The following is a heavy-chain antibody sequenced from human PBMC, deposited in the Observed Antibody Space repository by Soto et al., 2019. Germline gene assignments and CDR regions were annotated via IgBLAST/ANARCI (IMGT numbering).Heavy chain of an antibody. J-gene: IGHJ4*02. D-gene: IGHD1-26*01. CDR3: AKSKELGVSAPDH. V-gene: IGHV3-23*01. Sequence: GGSLRLSCAASGFTFSSYAMSWVRQAPGKGLEWVSVISGGGDFTYYADSVKDRFTISRDSSKNTLYLQMNSLRVEDTAVYYCAKSKELGVSAPDHWGQGTLVTVSS. CDR1: GFTFSSYA. CDR2: ISGGGDFT.